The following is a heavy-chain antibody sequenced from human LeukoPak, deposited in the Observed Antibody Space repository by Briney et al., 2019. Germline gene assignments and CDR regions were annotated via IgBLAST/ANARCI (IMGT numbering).Heavy chain of an antibody. CDR2: INSDGSST. J-gene: IGHJ4*02. CDR3: VRDRGYYDSSGYYSGDY. V-gene: IGHV3-74*01. D-gene: IGHD3-22*01. CDR1: GFTFSSYW. Sequence: GGSLRLSCAASGFTFSSYWMHWVRQGPGKGLVWVSRINSDGSSTSYADSVKGRFTISRDNAKNTLVLQMYSLGAEDTAVYYCVRDRGYYDSSGYYSGDYWGQGTLVTVSS.